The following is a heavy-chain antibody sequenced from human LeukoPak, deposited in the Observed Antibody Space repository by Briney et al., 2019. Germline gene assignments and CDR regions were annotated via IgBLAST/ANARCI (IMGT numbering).Heavy chain of an antibody. J-gene: IGHJ4*02. CDR3: AKGMVATDY. Sequence: GGSLRLSCAASGFTFSSYGMHWVRQAPGKGLEWVAVISYDGSNKYYADSVKGRFTISRDSSKNTLYLQMNSLRAEDTAVYYCAKGMVATDYWGQGTLVTVSS. CDR2: ISYDGSNK. V-gene: IGHV3-30*18. CDR1: GFTFSSYG. D-gene: IGHD5-12*01.